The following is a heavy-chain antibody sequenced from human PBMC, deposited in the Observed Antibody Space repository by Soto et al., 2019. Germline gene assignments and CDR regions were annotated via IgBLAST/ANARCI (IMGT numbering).Heavy chain of an antibody. CDR2: LYSGGST. CDR1: GFIVISKY. D-gene: IGHD7-27*01. V-gene: IGHV3-53*01. Sequence: PGGSLRLSCEASGFIVISKYMSWVRQAPGKGLEWISVLYSGGSTDYADSVKGRFTVSRDISKNTPYLQMNSLRAEDTAVYYCATEDPWGLDYWGQGXLVTVYS. CDR3: ATEDPWGLDY. J-gene: IGHJ4*02.